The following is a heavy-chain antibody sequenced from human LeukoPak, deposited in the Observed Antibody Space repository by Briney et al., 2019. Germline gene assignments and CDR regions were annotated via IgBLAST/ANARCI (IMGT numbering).Heavy chain of an antibody. CDR1: GFIVSNKY. V-gene: IGHV3-53*01. D-gene: IGHD5-18*01. Sequence: GGSLRLSCAASGFIVSNKYMTWVRQAPGKGLEWVALIYNDGRTYYADSVKGRFTISRDNSKNTLYLQMNSLRAEDTAVYYCAKDRGYSYVFDYWGQGTLVTVSS. CDR2: IYNDGRT. CDR3: AKDRGYSYVFDY. J-gene: IGHJ4*02.